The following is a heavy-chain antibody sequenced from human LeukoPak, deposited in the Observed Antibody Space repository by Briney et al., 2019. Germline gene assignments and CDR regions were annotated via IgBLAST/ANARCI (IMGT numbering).Heavy chain of an antibody. CDR3: ARQCCRGASPGFDP. J-gene: IGHJ5*02. V-gene: IGHV5-51*01. Sequence: GESLKISCKGSGYSFTDYWIAWVRQMPGKGLEWMGSIYPGDSDTRYSPSFQGQVTFSADKSISTAYPQWSSLRASDTAIYYCARQCCRGASPGFDPWGQGTLVTVSS. CDR1: GYSFTDYW. CDR2: IYPGDSDT. D-gene: IGHD3-10*01.